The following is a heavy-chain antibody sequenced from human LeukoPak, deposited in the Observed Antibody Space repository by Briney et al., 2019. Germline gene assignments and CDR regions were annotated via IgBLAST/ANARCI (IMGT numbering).Heavy chain of an antibody. CDR1: GLTLSSHW. J-gene: IGHJ5*02. CDR3: ARGHTILDP. V-gene: IGHV3-7*02. Sequence: PGGSLRLSCAASGLTLSSHWMSWVRQAPGKGPEGVANIKGGGSEKYYVDSVKGRFTISRDNAKNILYLQMNSLRVEDTAVYYCARGHTILDPRGQGTLVTVSS. CDR2: IKGGGSEK.